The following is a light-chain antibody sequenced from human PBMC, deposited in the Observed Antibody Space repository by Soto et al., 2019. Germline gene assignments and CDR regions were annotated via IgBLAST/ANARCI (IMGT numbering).Light chain of an antibody. CDR2: DVS. CDR3: SSYTSSSTDG. CDR1: SSDGGGYNY. V-gene: IGLV2-14*01. Sequence: QSVLTQPASVSGSPGQSITISCTGTSSDGGGYNYVSWYQQHPGQATKLMIYDVSNRPSGVSNRFSGSKSGNTASLTISWLQVEDEADYYCSSYTSSSTDGFGTGTKVTVL. J-gene: IGLJ1*01.